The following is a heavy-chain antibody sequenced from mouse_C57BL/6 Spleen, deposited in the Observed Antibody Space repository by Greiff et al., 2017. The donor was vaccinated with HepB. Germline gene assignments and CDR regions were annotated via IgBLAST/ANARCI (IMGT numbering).Heavy chain of an antibody. D-gene: IGHD2-3*01. CDR2: IYPGDGDT. CDR3: ARSDDGYYNYAMDY. CDR1: GYAFSSYW. V-gene: IGHV1-80*01. Sequence: VQLQQSGAELVKPGASVKISCKASGYAFSSYWMNWVKQRPGKGLEWIGQIYPGDGDTNYNGKFKGKATLTADKSSSTAYMPLSSLTSEDSAVYVCARSDDGYYNYAMDYWGQGTSVTVSS. J-gene: IGHJ4*01.